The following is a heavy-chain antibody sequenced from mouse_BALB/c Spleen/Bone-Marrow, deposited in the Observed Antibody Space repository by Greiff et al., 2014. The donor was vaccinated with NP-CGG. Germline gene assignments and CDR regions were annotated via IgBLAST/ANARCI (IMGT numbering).Heavy chain of an antibody. Sequence: VQLQQSGAELMKPGASVKISCKASGYTFSSYWIEWVKQRPGHGLEWIGEILPGSGSTNYNVKFKGKATFTADTSSNTAYMQLSSLTSEDSAVYYCARRGISWFAYWAKGLWSLSLQ. V-gene: IGHV1-9*01. J-gene: IGHJ3*01. CDR3: ARRGISWFAY. CDR2: ILPGSGST. CDR1: GYTFSSYW.